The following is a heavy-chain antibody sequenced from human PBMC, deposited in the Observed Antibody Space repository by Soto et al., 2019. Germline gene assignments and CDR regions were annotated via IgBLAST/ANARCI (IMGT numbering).Heavy chain of an antibody. CDR1: GYTFTSYG. V-gene: IGHV1-18*01. CDR2: ISAYNGNT. Sequence: GASVKVSCKASGYTFTSYGISWVRQAPGQGLEWMGWISAYNGNTNYAQKPQGRVTMTTDTSTSTAYMELRSLRSDDTAVYYCVRIPLAATRIVATVEFDYWGQGTLVTVSS. D-gene: IGHD5-12*01. J-gene: IGHJ4*02. CDR3: VRIPLAATRIVATVEFDY.